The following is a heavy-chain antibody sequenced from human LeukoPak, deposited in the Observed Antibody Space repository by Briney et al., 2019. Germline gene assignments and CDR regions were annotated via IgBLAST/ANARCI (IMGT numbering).Heavy chain of an antibody. J-gene: IGHJ4*02. V-gene: IGHV4-59*06. CDR1: GGSISSYY. CDR2: IYYSGST. CDR3: ARAGSSGWYSSLDY. D-gene: IGHD6-19*01. Sequence: SETLSLTCTVSGGSISSYYWSWIRQHPGKGLEWIGYIYYSGSTYYNPSLKSRVTISVDTSKNQFSLKLSSVTAADTAVYYCARAGSSGWYSSLDYWGQGTLVTVSS.